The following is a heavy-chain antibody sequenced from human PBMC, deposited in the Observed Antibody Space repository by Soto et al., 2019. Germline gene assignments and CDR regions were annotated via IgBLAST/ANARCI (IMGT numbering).Heavy chain of an antibody. V-gene: IGHV3-53*01. J-gene: IGHJ5*02. CDR2: IYSGGST. CDR1: GFTVSSNY. CDR3: ARSLAAAGAFDP. D-gene: IGHD6-13*01. Sequence: GGSLRLSCAASGFTVSSNYMSWVRQAPGKGPEWVSVIYSGGSTYYADSVKGRFTISRDNSKNTLYLQMNSLRAEDTAVYYCARSLAAAGAFDPWGQGTLVTVSS.